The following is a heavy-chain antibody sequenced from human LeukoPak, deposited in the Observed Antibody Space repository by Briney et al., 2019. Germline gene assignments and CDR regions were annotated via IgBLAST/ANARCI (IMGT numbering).Heavy chain of an antibody. J-gene: IGHJ6*03. CDR3: ARDRDYRTWNGPYYYYMDV. D-gene: IGHD4-11*01. V-gene: IGHV3-53*01. CDR2: IYSGGST. Sequence: GGSLRLSCAASGFTFSSYWMSWVRQAPGKGLEWVSVIYSGGSTYYADSVKGRFTVSRDNSKNTLYLQMNSLRAEDTAVYYCARDRDYRTWNGPYYYYMDVWGKGTTVTVSS. CDR1: GFTFSSYW.